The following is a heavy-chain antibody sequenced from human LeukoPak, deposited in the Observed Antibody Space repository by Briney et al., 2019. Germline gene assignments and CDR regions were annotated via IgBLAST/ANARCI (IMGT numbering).Heavy chain of an antibody. CDR3: AKGFGRADY. CDR2: MRYDGRDK. J-gene: IGHJ4*02. V-gene: IGHV3-30*02. Sequence: GGCLRLSCVVAGFTSGIYGIHWVSQAQDNVLEWVAFMRYDGRDKYYADSVKGRFTITRDNSKSTLYLQMNSLRVEDTAVYYCAKGFGRADYWGRGTLVTVPS. D-gene: IGHD3-10*01. CDR1: GFTSGIYG.